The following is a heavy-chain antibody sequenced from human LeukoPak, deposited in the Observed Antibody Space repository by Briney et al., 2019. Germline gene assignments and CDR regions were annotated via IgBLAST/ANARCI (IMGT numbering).Heavy chain of an antibody. Sequence: GGSVRLSCAASGFTFSSYSMNWVRQAPGKGLEWVSSISSSSSYIYYADSVKGRFTISRDNAKNSLYLQMNSLRAEDTAVYYCARKISSTRLGYYYMDVWGKGTTVTVSS. CDR2: ISSSSSYI. V-gene: IGHV3-21*01. CDR1: GFTFSSYS. CDR3: ARKISSTRLGYYYMDV. J-gene: IGHJ6*03. D-gene: IGHD2-2*01.